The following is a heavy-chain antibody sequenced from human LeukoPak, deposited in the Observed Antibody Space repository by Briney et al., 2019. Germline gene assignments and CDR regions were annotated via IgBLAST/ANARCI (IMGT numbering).Heavy chain of an antibody. D-gene: IGHD4-23*01. V-gene: IGHV3-30*02. J-gene: IGHJ4*02. Sequence: QSGGSLRLSCAASGFTFSSYGMHWVRQAPGKGLEWVAFIRYDGSNKYYADSVKGRFTISRDNSKNTLYLQMNSLRAEDTAVYYCAKDPMSYTVANLYDYWGQGTLVTVSS. CDR3: AKDPMSYTVANLYDY. CDR1: GFTFSSYG. CDR2: IRYDGSNK.